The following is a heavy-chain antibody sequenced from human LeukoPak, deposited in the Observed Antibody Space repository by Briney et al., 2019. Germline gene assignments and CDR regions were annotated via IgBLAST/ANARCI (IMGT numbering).Heavy chain of an antibody. CDR3: AGMIRGVPLDWFDP. J-gene: IGHJ5*02. D-gene: IGHD3-10*01. Sequence: SETLSLTCTVSGGSIRSYYWSWIRQPPGKGLEWIGYIYYSGSTSYNPSLKSRVTISVDTSRNQFSLKLSSVTAADTAVYYCAGMIRGVPLDWFDPWGQGTLVTVSS. CDR2: IYYSGST. V-gene: IGHV4-59*08. CDR1: GGSIRSYY.